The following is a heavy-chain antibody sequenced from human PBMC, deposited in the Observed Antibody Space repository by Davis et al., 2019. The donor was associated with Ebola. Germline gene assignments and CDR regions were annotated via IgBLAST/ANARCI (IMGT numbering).Heavy chain of an antibody. CDR1: GFPFSSYS. CDR2: INHSGST. J-gene: IGHJ5*02. D-gene: IGHD1-1*01. Sequence: GSLRLSCAASGFPFSSYSMNWFRQAPGKGLEWIGEINHSGSTNYNPSLKSRVTISVDTSKNQFSLKLSSVTAADTAVYYCARMENWFDPWGQGTLVTVSS. CDR3: ARMENWFDP. V-gene: IGHV4-34*01.